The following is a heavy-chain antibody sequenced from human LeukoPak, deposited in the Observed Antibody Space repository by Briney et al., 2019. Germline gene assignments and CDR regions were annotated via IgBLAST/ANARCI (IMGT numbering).Heavy chain of an antibody. CDR2: ISWNSGSI. V-gene: IGHV3-9*01. D-gene: IGHD2-2*01. J-gene: IGHJ6*03. CDR1: GFTFDDYA. CDR3: AKAARYCNSTSCPHSYYMDV. Sequence: GGSLRLSCAASGFTFDDYAMHWVRQAPGKGLEWVSGISWNSGSIGYADSVKGRFTISRDNAKNSLYLQMNSLRAEDTALYYCAKAARYCNSTSCPHSYYMDVWGKGTTVTVSS.